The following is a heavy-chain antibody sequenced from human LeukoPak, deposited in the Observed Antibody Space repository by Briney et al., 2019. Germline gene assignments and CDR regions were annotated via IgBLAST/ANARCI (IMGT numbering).Heavy chain of an antibody. CDR1: GYTFTSYD. V-gene: IGHV1-8*01. CDR3: ARDRATVTSYYGMDV. Sequence: ASVKVSCKTSGYTFTSYDINWVRQATGQGLEWLGWMSPNNGDTGYAQKFQGRVTMTRDTSTNTAYMELSALTSEDTAVYYCARDRATVTSYYGMDVWGQGTTVTVSS. CDR2: MSPNNGDT. D-gene: IGHD5-24*01. J-gene: IGHJ6*02.